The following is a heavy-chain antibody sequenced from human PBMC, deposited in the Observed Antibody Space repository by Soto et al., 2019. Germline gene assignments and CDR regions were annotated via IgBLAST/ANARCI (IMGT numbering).Heavy chain of an antibody. Sequence: GVSVKVSCEAPGDTFTSYGSSWLRQAHGQGLEWMGWINAYNGNTNYAQKVQGRVSITTYTSISTAYMELRSLRSEDTGVYYCARGSPYHYMDVWGKGTTVTVSS. CDR1: GDTFTSYG. CDR3: ARGSPYHYMDV. J-gene: IGHJ6*03. CDR2: INAYNGNT. V-gene: IGHV1-18*01.